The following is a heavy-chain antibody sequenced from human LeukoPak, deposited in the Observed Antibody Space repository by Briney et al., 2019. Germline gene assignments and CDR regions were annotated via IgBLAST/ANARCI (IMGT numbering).Heavy chain of an antibody. CDR2: INHSGST. D-gene: IGHD3-22*01. J-gene: IGHJ4*02. V-gene: IGHV4-34*01. Sequence: SETLSLTCAVYGGSFSGYYWSWIRQPPGKGLEWIGEINHSGSTNYNPSLKSRVTISVDTSKNQFSLKLSSVTAADTAVYYCARRWLLGYKGISPIYYWGQGTLVTVSS. CDR1: GGSFSGYY. CDR3: ARRWLLGYKGISPIYY.